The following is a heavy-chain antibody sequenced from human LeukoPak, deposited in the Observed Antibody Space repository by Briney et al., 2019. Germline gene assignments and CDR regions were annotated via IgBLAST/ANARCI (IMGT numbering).Heavy chain of an antibody. D-gene: IGHD1-1*01. CDR2: ISYDGSNR. Sequence: GGFLRLSCAASGFTFSSYAMHWVRQAPGKGLEWVAVISYDGSNRYYADYVKGRFTISRDNSKNTLYLQMNSLRAEDTAVYYCARDRGSGLERLPRATYYGMDVWGQGTTVTVSS. V-gene: IGHV3-30-3*01. CDR1: GFTFSSYA. CDR3: ARDRGSGLERLPRATYYGMDV. J-gene: IGHJ6*02.